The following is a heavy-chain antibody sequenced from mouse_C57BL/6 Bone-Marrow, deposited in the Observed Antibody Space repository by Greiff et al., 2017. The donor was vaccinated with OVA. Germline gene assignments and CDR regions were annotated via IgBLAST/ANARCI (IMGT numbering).Heavy chain of an antibody. D-gene: IGHD2-4*01. CDR3: AYYDYDGGFAY. Sequence: VKLVESGAELARPGASVKLSCKASGYTFTSYGISWVKQRTGQGLEWIGEIYPRSGNTYYNEKFKGKATLTADKSSSTAYMELRSLTSEDSAVYFCAYYDYDGGFAYWGQGTLVTVSA. V-gene: IGHV1-81*01. J-gene: IGHJ3*01. CDR2: IYPRSGNT. CDR1: GYTFTSYG.